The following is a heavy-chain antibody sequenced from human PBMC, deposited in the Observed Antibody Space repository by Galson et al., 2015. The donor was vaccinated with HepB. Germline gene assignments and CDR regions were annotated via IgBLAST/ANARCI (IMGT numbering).Heavy chain of an antibody. Sequence: SLRLSCAASGFTFNRFGMHWVRQAPGKGLEWVAVTWYDGSEKYYASSVKGRFSISRDNSRNTLYLQMNSLRAEDTAIYYCARDLALGTTISSDYWGQGTLVTGSS. CDR2: TWYDGSEK. CDR3: ARDLALGTTISSDY. D-gene: IGHD1-7*01. J-gene: IGHJ4*02. V-gene: IGHV3-33*01. CDR1: GFTFNRFG.